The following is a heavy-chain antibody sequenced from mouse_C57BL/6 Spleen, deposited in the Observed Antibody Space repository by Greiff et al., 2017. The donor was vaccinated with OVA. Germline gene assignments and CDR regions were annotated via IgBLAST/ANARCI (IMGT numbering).Heavy chain of an antibody. CDR3: ARAYGSSYRYFDV. V-gene: IGHV5-9*01. CDR2: ISGGGGNT. Sequence: EVMLVESGGGLVKPGGSLKLSCAASGFTFSSYTMSWVRQTPEKRLEWVATISGGGGNTSYPDSGRGRFTISRDNAKNTLYLQMSSLRSEDTALYDCARAYGSSYRYFDVWGTGTTVTVSS. CDR1: GFTFSSYT. J-gene: IGHJ1*03. D-gene: IGHD1-1*01.